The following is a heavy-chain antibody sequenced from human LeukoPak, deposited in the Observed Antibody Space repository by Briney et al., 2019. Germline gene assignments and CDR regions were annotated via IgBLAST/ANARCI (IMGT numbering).Heavy chain of an antibody. J-gene: IGHJ6*03. CDR1: GGSISISNYY. V-gene: IGHV4-39*01. CDR2: IYYSGST. CDR3: ARSVPYCSSTSCYLFLYYMDV. D-gene: IGHD2-2*01. Sequence: PSETLSLTCTVSGGSISISNYYWGWIRQPPGKGLEWIGCIYYSGSTYYNPSLKSRVTISVDTSQNQFSLKLSSVTAADTAVYYCARSVPYCSSTSCYLFLYYMDVWGKGTTVTISS.